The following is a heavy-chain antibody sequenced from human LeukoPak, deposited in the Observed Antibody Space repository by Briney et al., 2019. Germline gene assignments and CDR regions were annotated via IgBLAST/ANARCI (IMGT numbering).Heavy chain of an antibody. J-gene: IGHJ4*02. V-gene: IGHV3-23*01. CDR2: ISGSGGST. CDR3: ARGPTYYYDSSGYPFDY. Sequence: GGSLRLSCAASGFTFSSYAMSWVRQAPGKGLEWVSAISGSGGSTHYADSVKGRFTISRDNSKNTLYLQMNSLRAEDTAVYYCARGPTYYYDSSGYPFDYWGQGTLVTVSS. D-gene: IGHD3-22*01. CDR1: GFTFSSYA.